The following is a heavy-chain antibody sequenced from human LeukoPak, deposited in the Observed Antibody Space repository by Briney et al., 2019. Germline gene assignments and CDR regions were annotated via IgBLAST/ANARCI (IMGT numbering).Heavy chain of an antibody. CDR3: ARPEVVTSWFDP. D-gene: IGHD4-23*01. J-gene: IGHJ5*02. V-gene: IGHV4-39*01. CDR1: GGSISSSSYY. Sequence: SETLSLTCTVSGGSISSSSYYWGWIRQPPGKGLEWIGGVYYSGSTYYNPSLKSRVTISVDTSKNQFSLKLSSVTAADTAVYYCARPEVVTSWFDPWGQGTLVTVSS. CDR2: VYYSGST.